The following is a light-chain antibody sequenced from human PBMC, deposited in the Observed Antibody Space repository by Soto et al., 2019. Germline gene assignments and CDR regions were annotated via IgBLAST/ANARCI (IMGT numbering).Light chain of an antibody. J-gene: IGLJ1*01. CDR1: SSDVGGYNY. V-gene: IGLV2-14*01. CDR3: SSYTPRSPLESYV. CDR2: DVS. Sequence: QSVLTQPASVSGSPGQSITISCTGTSSDVGGYNYVSWYQQHPGKAPKLMIYDVSNRPSGVSNRFSGSKSGNTASLTISGLQVEDEANYYCSSYTPRSPLESYVFGIGTTVPVL.